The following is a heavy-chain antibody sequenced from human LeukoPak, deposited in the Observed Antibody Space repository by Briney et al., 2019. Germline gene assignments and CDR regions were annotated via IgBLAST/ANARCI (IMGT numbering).Heavy chain of an antibody. V-gene: IGHV3-30*02. CDR1: AFTFSSYG. Sequence: GGSLRLSCPASAFTFSSYGMHWVRQAQGKGLEWVAFIRYDGSNKYYADSVKGRFTISRDNSKNTLYLQMNSLRAEDTAVYYCAKAGLRGRGGYSYGYTDYWGRGTLVTVSS. D-gene: IGHD5-18*01. CDR2: IRYDGSNK. J-gene: IGHJ4*02. CDR3: AKAGLRGRGGYSYGYTDY.